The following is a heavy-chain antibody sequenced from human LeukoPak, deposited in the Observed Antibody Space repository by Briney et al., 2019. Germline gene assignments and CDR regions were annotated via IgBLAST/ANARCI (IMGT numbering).Heavy chain of an antibody. CDR1: GFTFSRYW. Sequence: GGSLRLSCAASGFTFSRYWMHWVRQAPGKGLVWVSRINTDGTSSSYADFVKGRFTISRDNSKNTLYLQMNSLRAEETAGYYCVREPLGDYGGNTDAFDIWGQGTMGTVSS. D-gene: IGHD4-23*01. CDR2: INTDGTSS. CDR3: VREPLGDYGGNTDAFDI. J-gene: IGHJ3*02. V-gene: IGHV3-74*01.